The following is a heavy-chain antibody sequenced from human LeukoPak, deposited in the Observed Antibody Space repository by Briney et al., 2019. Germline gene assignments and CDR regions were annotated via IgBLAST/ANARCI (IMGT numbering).Heavy chain of an antibody. CDR1: TFTLSGCE. D-gene: IGHD3-10*01. CDR3: ARDRAFGEGINWFDP. J-gene: IGHJ5*02. Sequence: GGSLRLSCSASTFTLSGCEMNWVRQTPGKGLEWLAYISDSGNTFFYASFVRGRFTISRDNAKNTLYLQMTALRVEDTGLCFCARDRAFGEGINWFDPWGQGTLVTVSS. CDR2: ISDSGNTF. V-gene: IGHV3-48*03.